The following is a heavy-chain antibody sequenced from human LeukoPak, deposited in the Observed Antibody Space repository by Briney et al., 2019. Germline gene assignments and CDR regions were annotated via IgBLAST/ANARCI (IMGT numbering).Heavy chain of an antibody. Sequence: GGSLRLSCAASGFTFSSYAMSWVRQAPGKGLEWVSAISGSGGSTYYADSVKGRFTISRDNSKNTLYLQMNSLSAEDTAVYYCAKSTIFGVVGIWGQGTMVTVSS. CDR1: GFTFSSYA. J-gene: IGHJ3*02. CDR3: AKSTIFGVVGI. D-gene: IGHD3-3*01. V-gene: IGHV3-23*01. CDR2: ISGSGGST.